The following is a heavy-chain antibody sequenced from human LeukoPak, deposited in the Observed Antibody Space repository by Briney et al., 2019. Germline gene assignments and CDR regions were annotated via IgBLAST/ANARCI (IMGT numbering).Heavy chain of an antibody. V-gene: IGHV3-11*01. CDR1: GFTFGDYY. CDR2: ICSSSATI. Sequence: NPGGSLRLSCAVSGFTFGDYYMSWIRQAPGKGLEWISYICSSSATIYYADSVRGRFTISRDNAKNSLYLQMNSLRAEDTAVYYCARDGNRYCSSSSCYSGYYYYGMDVWGQGTTVTVFS. D-gene: IGHD2-2*01. CDR3: ARDGNRYCSSSSCYSGYYYYGMDV. J-gene: IGHJ6*02.